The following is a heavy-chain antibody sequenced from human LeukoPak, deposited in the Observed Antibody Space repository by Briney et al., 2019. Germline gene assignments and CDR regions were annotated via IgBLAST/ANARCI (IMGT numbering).Heavy chain of an antibody. CDR2: IIPIFGTA. D-gene: IGHD3-3*01. J-gene: IGHJ5*02. CDR1: GGTFSSYA. Sequence: GGSVKVSCKASGGTFSSYAISWVRQAPGQGLEWMGRIIPIFGTANYAQKFQGRVTITTDESTSTAYMELSSLRSEDTAVYYCARDSDFWSGYYHHPTGPWGQGTLVTVSS. V-gene: IGHV1-69*05. CDR3: ARDSDFWSGYYHHPTGP.